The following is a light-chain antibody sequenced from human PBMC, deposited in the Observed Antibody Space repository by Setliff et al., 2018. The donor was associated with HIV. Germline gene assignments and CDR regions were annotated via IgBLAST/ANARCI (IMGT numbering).Light chain of an antibody. CDR2: EVS. CDR1: HTDIGAYKY. CDR3: SSYSTSNTLVL. Sequence: QSELTQPASVSGSPGQSISISCSGSHTDIGAYKYVSWCQQHPGKVPRLIIYEVSHRPSGVSDRISVAKSGNTASLFISGLQAEDEATYYCSSYSTSNTLVLFGGGTKVTVL. J-gene: IGLJ2*01. V-gene: IGLV2-14*03.